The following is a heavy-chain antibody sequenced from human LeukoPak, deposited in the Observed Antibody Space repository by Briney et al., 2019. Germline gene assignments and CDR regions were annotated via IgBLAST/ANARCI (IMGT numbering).Heavy chain of an antibody. CDR1: GFSFSGYG. D-gene: IGHD3-10*01. CDR2: ISYAGSDK. CDR3: AKWGSGSYTYYFDY. J-gene: IGHJ4*02. Sequence: GGPLRLSCAASGFSFSGYGMHWVRQAPGKGLEWVALISYAGSDKYYADSVKGRFTVSRDNSKNTLYLQMNSLRAEDTAVYYCAKWGSGSYTYYFDYWGQGTLVTVSS. V-gene: IGHV3-30*18.